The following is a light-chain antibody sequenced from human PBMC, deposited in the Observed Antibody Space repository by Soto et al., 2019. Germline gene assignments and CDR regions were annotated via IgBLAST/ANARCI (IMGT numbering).Light chain of an antibody. CDR2: AAS. CDR3: QQYGSSLYT. Sequence: EIVLTQSPATLPLSPGERATLSCRASQSVGSNYLAWYQQKPGQAPRLLIYAASSRATGIPDRFSGSGSGTAFTLTISRLEPEDFAVYYCQQYGSSLYTFGQGTKLEIK. V-gene: IGKV3-20*01. J-gene: IGKJ2*01. CDR1: QSVGSNY.